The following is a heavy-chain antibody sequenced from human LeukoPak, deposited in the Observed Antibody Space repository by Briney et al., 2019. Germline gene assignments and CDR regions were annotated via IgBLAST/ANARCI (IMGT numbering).Heavy chain of an antibody. CDR3: ARERRFLDVIGFDP. D-gene: IGHD3-3*01. CDR2: IYYSGST. Sequence: PSETLSLTCTVSGGSISSYYWSWIRQPPGKGLEWIGYIYYSGSTNYNPSLKSRVTISVDTSKNQFSLKLSSVTAADTAVYYCARERRFLDVIGFDPWGHGTLVTVSS. V-gene: IGHV4-59*01. J-gene: IGHJ5*02. CDR1: GGSISSYY.